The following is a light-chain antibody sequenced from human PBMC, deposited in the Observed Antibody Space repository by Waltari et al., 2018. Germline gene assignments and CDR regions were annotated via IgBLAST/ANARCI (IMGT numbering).Light chain of an antibody. CDR3: SSFSRGLTPVL. CDR1: SDYVGAYNY. J-gene: IGLJ2*01. V-gene: IGLV2-14*03. Sequence: QSALSQPASVSGSPGQSITISCTASSDYVGAYNYVSWYQQHPGTAPRLGIYDVSHLASGVSFGFSGSQLGNTAYLTISGLQVEDEAEYFCSSFSRGLTPVLFGGGTRLTVL. CDR2: DVS.